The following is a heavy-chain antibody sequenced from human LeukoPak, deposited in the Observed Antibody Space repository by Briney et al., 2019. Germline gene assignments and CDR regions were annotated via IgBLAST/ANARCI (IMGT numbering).Heavy chain of an antibody. CDR1: GFTFDNYA. J-gene: IGHJ1*01. CDR2: ISGDGGST. Sequence: QPGGSLRLSCAASGFTFDNYAIQWVRQAPGKGLEWVSLISGDGGSTYYADSMKGRFTISRDNSKNSLYLQMNSLRTGDTALHYCARDSQEFFQHWGQGTLVTVSS. V-gene: IGHV3-43*02. CDR3: ARDSQEFFQH.